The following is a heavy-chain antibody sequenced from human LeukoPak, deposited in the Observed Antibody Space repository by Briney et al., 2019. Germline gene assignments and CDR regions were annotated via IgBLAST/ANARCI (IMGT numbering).Heavy chain of an antibody. CDR2: IYTSGST. Sequence: PSQTLSLTCTVSGGSISSGSYYWSWIRQPAGKGVERIGRIYTSGSTNYNPSLKSRVTISVDTSKNQFSLKLSSVTAADTAVYYCARDYTWEDRVFFDYWGQGTLVTVSS. J-gene: IGHJ4*02. CDR1: GGSISSGSYY. V-gene: IGHV4-61*02. CDR3: ARDYTWEDRVFFDY. D-gene: IGHD1-26*01.